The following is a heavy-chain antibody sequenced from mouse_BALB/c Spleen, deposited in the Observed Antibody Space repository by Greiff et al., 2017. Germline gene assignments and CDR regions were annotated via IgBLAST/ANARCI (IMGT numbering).Heavy chain of an antibody. V-gene: IGHV2-2*02. D-gene: IGHD2-2*01. CDR1: GFSLTSYG. CDR3: ANYYGYDGFAY. CDR2: IWSGGST. Sequence: VKLQQSGPGLVQPSQSLSITCTVSGFSLTSYGVHWVRQSPGKGLEWLGVIWSGGSTDYNAAFISRLSISKDNSKSQVFFKMNSLQANDTAIYYCANYYGYDGFAYWGQGTLVTVSA. J-gene: IGHJ3*01.